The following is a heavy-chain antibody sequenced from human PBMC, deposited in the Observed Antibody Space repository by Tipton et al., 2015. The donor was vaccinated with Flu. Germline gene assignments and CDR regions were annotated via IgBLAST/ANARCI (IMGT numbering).Heavy chain of an antibody. J-gene: IGHJ5*02. CDR3: ARDVIFGVVRGP. V-gene: IGHV4-61*08. Sequence: TLSLTCTVSGASVTADGFYWSWIRQPPGKGLEWIGYIYYSGNTKYNSSLGSRVTISFDTSKNQVSLKLKSVTAADTAVYYCARDVIFGVVRGPWGQGTLVTVSS. CDR2: IYYSGNT. D-gene: IGHD3-3*01. CDR1: GASVTADGFY.